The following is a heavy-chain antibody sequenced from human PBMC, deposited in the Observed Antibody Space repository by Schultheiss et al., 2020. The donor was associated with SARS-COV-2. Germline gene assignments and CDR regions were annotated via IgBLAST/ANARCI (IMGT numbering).Heavy chain of an antibody. D-gene: IGHD1-26*01. V-gene: IGHV3-30*03. CDR3: ARDLYSGSYNDDF. CDR1: AFTLSTYG. Sequence: GESLKISCAVPAFTLSTYGMHWVRQAPGEGLEWVAVVSFDGSIKYYADSVKGRFTISRDNSKNTLYLQMNSLRAEDTAVYYCARDLYSGSYNDDFWGQGTRVTVSS. J-gene: IGHJ4*02. CDR2: VSFDGSIK.